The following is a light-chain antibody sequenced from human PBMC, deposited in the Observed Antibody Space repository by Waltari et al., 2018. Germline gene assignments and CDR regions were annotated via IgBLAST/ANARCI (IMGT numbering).Light chain of an antibody. CDR3: QQTYSTRWT. V-gene: IGKV1-39*01. CDR2: AAS. J-gene: IGKJ1*01. Sequence: DIQMTQSPSSLSASVGYRVIITCRASQSISNYFNWYQQKPGKAPKLLIYAASSLQSGVPSRFSGSGSGTDFTITISSLQPEDFATYSCQQTYSTRWTFGQGTKVEIK. CDR1: QSISNY.